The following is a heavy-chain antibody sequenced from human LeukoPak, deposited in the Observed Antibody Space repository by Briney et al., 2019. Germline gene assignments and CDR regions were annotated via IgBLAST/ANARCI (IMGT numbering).Heavy chain of an antibody. V-gene: IGHV1-69*04. CDR1: GGTFSSYA. J-gene: IGHJ4*02. D-gene: IGHD3-10*01. CDR2: IIPILGIA. CDR3: ARNGGGKLLWFGESTLDYFDY. Sequence: AASVKVSCKASGGTFSSYAISWVRQAPGQGLEWMGRIIPILGIANYAQKFQGRVTITADKSTSTAYMELSSLRSEDTAVYYCARNGGGKLLWFGESTLDYFDYWGQGTLVTVSS.